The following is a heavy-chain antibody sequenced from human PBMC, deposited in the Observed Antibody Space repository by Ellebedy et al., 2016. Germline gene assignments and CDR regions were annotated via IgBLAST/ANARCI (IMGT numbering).Heavy chain of an antibody. D-gene: IGHD2-2*01. CDR2: ISGSTSYT. V-gene: IGHV3-11*06. Sequence: GGSLRLXXAASGFTFTDYDMSWIRQAPGKGLEWVSYISGSTSYTNYADSVEGRFTISRDNTKNSLYLQMNSLRAEDTVVYYCARVVRYQLLPQPYDAFDIWGQGTMVTVSS. J-gene: IGHJ3*02. CDR1: GFTFTDYD. CDR3: ARVVRYQLLPQPYDAFDI.